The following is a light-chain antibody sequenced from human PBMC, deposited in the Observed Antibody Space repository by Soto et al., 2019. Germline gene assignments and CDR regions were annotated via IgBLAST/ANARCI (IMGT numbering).Light chain of an antibody. J-gene: IGKJ1*01. CDR3: QQYNSYSWT. CDR2: DAS. Sequence: DIQMTQSPSTLSASVGDRVTITCRASQSISSWLAWYQQKPGKAPKLLIYDASSLESGVPSRFSGSGSGTEFTLTISSLQPDDFAPYYCQQYNSYSWTFGQGTQVDIK. V-gene: IGKV1-5*01. CDR1: QSISSW.